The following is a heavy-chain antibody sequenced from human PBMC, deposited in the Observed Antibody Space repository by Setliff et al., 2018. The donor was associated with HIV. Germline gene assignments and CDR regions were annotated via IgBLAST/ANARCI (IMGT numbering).Heavy chain of an antibody. CDR2: VIPMLGIP. CDR1: RGTFSNSA. V-gene: IGHV1-69*10. Sequence: GASVKVSCKASRGTFSNSAINWVRQAPGQGLEWMGGVIPMLGIPNYAHNFLGRVTITADESTSTAYMELYNLRSEDTAMYYCTRGRGIIGALVYWGQGTLVTVSS. J-gene: IGHJ4*02. CDR3: TRGRGIIGALVY. D-gene: IGHD2-21*01.